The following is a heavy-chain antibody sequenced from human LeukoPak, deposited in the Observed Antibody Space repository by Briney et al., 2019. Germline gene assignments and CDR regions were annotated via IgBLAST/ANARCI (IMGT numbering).Heavy chain of an antibody. V-gene: IGHV4-34*01. CDR3: ARGDIAAAGTSFDY. J-gene: IGHJ4*02. Sequence: SETLSLTCAVSGGSFSGYYWSWIRQPPGKGLEWIGEINHSGSTNYNPSLKSRVTISVDTSKNQFSLKLSSVTAADTAVYYCARGDIAAAGTSFDYWGQGTLVTVSS. D-gene: IGHD6-13*01. CDR1: GGSFSGYY. CDR2: INHSGST.